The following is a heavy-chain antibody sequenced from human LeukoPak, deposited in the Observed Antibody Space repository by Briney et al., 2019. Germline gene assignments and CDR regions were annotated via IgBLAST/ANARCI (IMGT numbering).Heavy chain of an antibody. Sequence: SETLSLTCTVSGGSISSHYWSWIRQSAGKGLEWIGRIYTSGGSDYSPSLKSRVTMSLDTSKNRFSLNLRSVTAAGTAVYYCARYNFWSASYYMDVWGKGTTVTVSS. CDR1: GGSISSHY. J-gene: IGHJ6*03. CDR2: IYTSGGS. CDR3: ARYNFWSASYYMDV. D-gene: IGHD3-3*01. V-gene: IGHV4-4*07.